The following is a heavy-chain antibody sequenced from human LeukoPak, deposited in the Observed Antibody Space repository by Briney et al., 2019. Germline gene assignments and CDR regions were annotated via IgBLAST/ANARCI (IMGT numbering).Heavy chain of an antibody. Sequence: GGSLRLSCVASGFSLNNYIMSWVRQAPGKGLEWVSLIYSRGDTKYADSVKGRFTISRDNSKNTLYLQMNSLRAEDTAVYYCAREEENYYGSGSYPQRAFDIWGQGTMVTVSS. CDR2: IYSRGDT. CDR1: GFSLNNYI. CDR3: AREEENYYGSGSYPQRAFDI. J-gene: IGHJ3*02. V-gene: IGHV3-66*01. D-gene: IGHD3-10*01.